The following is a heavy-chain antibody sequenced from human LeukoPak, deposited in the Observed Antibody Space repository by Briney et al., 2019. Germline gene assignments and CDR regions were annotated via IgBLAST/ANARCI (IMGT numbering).Heavy chain of an antibody. CDR1: GFTFSRYP. CDR3: AKSGQEVVVVAATDY. CDR2: ISASVGST. D-gene: IGHD2-15*01. V-gene: IGHV3-23*01. Sequence: GGSLRLSCAASGFTFSRYPMNCVRQAPGKGLEWVSAISASVGSTYYADSGKGRFTISRDNSKNTLYLEMNSLRGEDTAEYYCAKSGQEVVVVAATDYWGQGTLVTVSS. J-gene: IGHJ4*02.